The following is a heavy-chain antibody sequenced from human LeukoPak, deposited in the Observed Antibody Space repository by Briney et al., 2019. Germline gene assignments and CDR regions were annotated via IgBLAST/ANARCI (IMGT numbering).Heavy chain of an antibody. Sequence: PGGSLRLSCAASGFTFDDYAMHWVRQAPGKGLEWVSAIGGSAQTTYYADSVRGRFTISRDSSKNTLYLQMNSLRAEDTAVYYCAKDSAKKYDDYWGQGTLVTVSS. CDR2: IGGSAQTT. CDR3: AKDSAKKYDDY. CDR1: GFTFDDYA. D-gene: IGHD2/OR15-2a*01. V-gene: IGHV3-23*01. J-gene: IGHJ4*02.